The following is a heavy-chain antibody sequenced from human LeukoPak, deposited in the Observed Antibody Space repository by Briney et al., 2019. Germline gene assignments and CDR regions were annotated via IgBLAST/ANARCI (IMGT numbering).Heavy chain of an antibody. D-gene: IGHD6-19*01. CDR3: ARDSWGSSGPLVGYFDY. J-gene: IGHJ4*02. CDR2: ISSSSSYA. Sequence: GGSLRLSCAASGFTFSDYYMSWIRQAPGKGLEWVSYISSSSSYANYADSVKGRFTISRENAKKSLFLQMNSLRAEDTTVYYCARDSWGSSGPLVGYFDYWGQGTLVTVSS. CDR1: GFTFSDYY. V-gene: IGHV3-11*05.